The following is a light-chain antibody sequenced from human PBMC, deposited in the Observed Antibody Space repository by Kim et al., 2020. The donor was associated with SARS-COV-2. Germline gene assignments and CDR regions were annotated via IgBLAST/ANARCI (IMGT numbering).Light chain of an antibody. CDR2: DAS. CDR3: QQYGTSPST. J-gene: IGKJ2*01. Sequence: EIVLTQSPGTLSLSPGERATLSCRASQSVRSSYLAWYQQKPGQAPRLLIYDASNRATGIPDRFNGSVSGTDFTLTISRLEPEDFAVYYCQQYGTSPSTFGQGTKLE. CDR1: QSVRSSY. V-gene: IGKV3-20*01.